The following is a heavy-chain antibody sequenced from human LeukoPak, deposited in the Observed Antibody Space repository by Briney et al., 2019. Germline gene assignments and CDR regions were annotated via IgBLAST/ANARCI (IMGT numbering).Heavy chain of an antibody. CDR1: GYTFTSYG. J-gene: IGHJ5*02. V-gene: IGHV1-18*01. CDR2: ISAYNGNT. Sequence: ASMKVSCKASGYTFTSYGIRWVRPAPAQGREWMGWISAYNGNTNSAQKLQSRVTMTKDTATSTAYIEMGSLRSDDTGVYYCARVMGLIGEGRWFDPWGQGTLVTVSS. CDR3: ARVMGLIGEGRWFDP. D-gene: IGHD3-10*01.